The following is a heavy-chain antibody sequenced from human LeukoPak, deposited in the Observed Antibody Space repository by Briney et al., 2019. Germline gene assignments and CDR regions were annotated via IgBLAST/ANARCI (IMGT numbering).Heavy chain of an antibody. V-gene: IGHV1-18*01. CDR1: GYTFTSYG. J-gene: IGHJ6*03. Sequence: GASVKVSCKASGYTFTSYGISWVRQAPGQGLEWMGWISAYNGNTNYAQKLQGRVAMTTDTSTSTAYMELRSLRSDDTAVYYCAREIVAMEWELIRYYYMDVWGEGTTVTVSS. CDR2: ISAYNGNT. CDR3: AREIVAMEWELIRYYYMDV. D-gene: IGHD1-26*01.